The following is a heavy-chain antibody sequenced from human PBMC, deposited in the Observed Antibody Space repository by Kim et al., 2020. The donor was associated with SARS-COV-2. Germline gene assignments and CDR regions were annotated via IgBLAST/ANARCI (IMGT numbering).Heavy chain of an antibody. V-gene: IGHV4-31*01. J-gene: IGHJ4*02. D-gene: IGHD5-12*01. CDR3: ARVDVEMATISIDY. Sequence: PSLKSQVTISVDTSKNQFSLKLSSVTAADTAVYYCARVDVEMATISIDYWGQGTLVTVSS.